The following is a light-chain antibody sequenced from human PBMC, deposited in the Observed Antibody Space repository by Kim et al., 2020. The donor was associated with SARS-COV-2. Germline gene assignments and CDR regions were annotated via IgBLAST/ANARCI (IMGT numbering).Light chain of an antibody. CDR1: RTVSSNY. V-gene: IGKV3-20*01. CDR2: GAA. CDR3: QQYGSPSLT. Sequence: PGGRATLSCRTSRTVSSNYLAWYQQKPGQAPRLVIYGAASRATGIPDRFSGSGSGTDFTLTISRLEPEDFAVYYCQQYGSPSLTFGGGTKVDIK. J-gene: IGKJ4*01.